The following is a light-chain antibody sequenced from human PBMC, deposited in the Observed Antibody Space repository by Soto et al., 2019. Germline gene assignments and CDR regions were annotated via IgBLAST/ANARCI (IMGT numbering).Light chain of an antibody. CDR3: QQYKKWPRT. J-gene: IGKJ1*01. CDR2: GVS. Sequence: EVVLTQSPATLSVSPGERATLSCWASQSVSTNLAWYQQKPGQPPRLLMIGVSTRATGIPARFSGSGSGTEFTLTISRLQSEDFAVYYCQQYKKWPRTFGQGTKV. CDR1: QSVSTN. V-gene: IGKV3-15*01.